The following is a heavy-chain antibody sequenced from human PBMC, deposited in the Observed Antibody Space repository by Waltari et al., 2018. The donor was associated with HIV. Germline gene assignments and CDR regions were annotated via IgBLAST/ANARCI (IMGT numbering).Heavy chain of an antibody. Sequence: QLQLQESGPGLVKPSETLSLTCTVSGGSIRSSRSFWGWIRPPPGKGLEWIGSISYSGSTYYNTSLKSRVTISVDTSKNQFSLKLNSVTAADTAVYYCARHPLYTSSSDPSVFDCWGQGTLVTVSS. CDR3: ARHPLYTSSSDPSVFDC. V-gene: IGHV4-39*01. CDR1: GGSIRSSRSF. CDR2: ISYSGST. J-gene: IGHJ4*02. D-gene: IGHD6-13*01.